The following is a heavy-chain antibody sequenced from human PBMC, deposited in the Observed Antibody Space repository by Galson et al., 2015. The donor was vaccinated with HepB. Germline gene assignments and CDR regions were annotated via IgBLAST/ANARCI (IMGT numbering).Heavy chain of an antibody. D-gene: IGHD4-17*01. J-gene: IGHJ4*02. CDR1: GFTFSSYG. CDR3: ARVHETYYGDLFDY. V-gene: IGHV3-33*01. Sequence: SLRLSCAASGFTFSSYGMHWVRQAPGKGLEWVAVIWYDGSKKYYADSVKGRFTISRDNSKNTLYLQMNSLRAEDTALYYCARVHETYYGDLFDYWGRGTLVTVSS. CDR2: IWYDGSKK.